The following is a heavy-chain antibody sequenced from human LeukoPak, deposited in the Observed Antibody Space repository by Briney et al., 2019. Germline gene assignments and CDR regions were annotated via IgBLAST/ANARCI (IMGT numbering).Heavy chain of an antibody. CDR3: ARPPGYSSGWNDY. D-gene: IGHD6-19*01. CDR2: ISSSSSTI. CDR1: GFTFSTYR. Sequence: GGSLRLSCAVSGFTFSTYRMNWVRQAPGMGLEWVSYISSSSSTIYYADSVKGRFTISRDNAKNSLYLQMNSLRDEDTAVYYCARPPGYSSGWNDYWGQGTLVTVSS. J-gene: IGHJ4*02. V-gene: IGHV3-48*02.